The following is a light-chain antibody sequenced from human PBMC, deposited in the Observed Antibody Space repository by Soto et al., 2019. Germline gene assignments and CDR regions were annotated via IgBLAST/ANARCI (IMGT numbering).Light chain of an antibody. CDR3: NSYRPSTNLV. CDR1: SSDVGGYNS. V-gene: IGLV2-14*01. CDR2: EVS. J-gene: IGLJ1*01. Sequence: QSVLTQPASVSGSPGQSITISCTGTSSDVGGYNSVSWFQQHPSKAPKLIIYEVSHRPSGVSIRFSGSKSGNTASLTISGLQAEDEADYYCNSYRPSTNLVFGIGTKVTV.